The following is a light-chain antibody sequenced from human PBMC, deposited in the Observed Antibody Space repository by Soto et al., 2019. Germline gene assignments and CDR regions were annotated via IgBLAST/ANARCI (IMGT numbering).Light chain of an antibody. Sequence: QSALTQPGSVSGSPGQSITISCTGTSSDIGGYNYVSWYQQHPGKAPKLMIYEVTNRPSGVSDRFSGSKSDNTASLTISGLQAEDEADYYCSSYRSSSPLYVFGTGTKLTVL. V-gene: IGLV2-14*01. J-gene: IGLJ1*01. CDR1: SSDIGGYNY. CDR2: EVT. CDR3: SSYRSSSPLYV.